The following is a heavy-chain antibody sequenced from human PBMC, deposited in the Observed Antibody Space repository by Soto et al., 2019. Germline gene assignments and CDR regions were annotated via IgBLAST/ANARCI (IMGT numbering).Heavy chain of an antibody. Sequence: QLQLQESGSGLVKPSQTLSLTCAVSGGSISSGGYSWSWLRQPPGKGLEWIGYLYHSGSTYYNPSLKSRVTISVDRSKNQFYLKLSSVTAADTAVYYCARNNYYDSSGYYYQVAWFDPWGQGTLVTVSS. CDR3: ARNNYYDSSGYYYQVAWFDP. CDR2: LYHSGST. J-gene: IGHJ5*02. D-gene: IGHD3-22*01. V-gene: IGHV4-30-2*01. CDR1: GGSISSGGYS.